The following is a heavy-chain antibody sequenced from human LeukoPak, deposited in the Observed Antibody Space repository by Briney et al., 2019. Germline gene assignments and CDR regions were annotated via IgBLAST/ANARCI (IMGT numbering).Heavy chain of an antibody. D-gene: IGHD6-13*01. Sequence: DPGGSLRLSCAASGFTFSSYSMNWVRQAPGKGLEWVSSISSSSSYIYYADSVKGRFTISRDNAKNSLYLQMNSLRAEDTAVYYCARAGIAAAGTTGFGYWGQGTLVTVSS. CDR1: GFTFSSYS. J-gene: IGHJ4*02. CDR3: ARAGIAAAGTTGFGY. CDR2: ISSSSSYI. V-gene: IGHV3-21*01.